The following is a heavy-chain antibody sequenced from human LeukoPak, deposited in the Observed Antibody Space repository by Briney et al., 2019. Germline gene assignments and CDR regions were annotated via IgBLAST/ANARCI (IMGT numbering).Heavy chain of an antibody. V-gene: IGHV4-39*07. Sequence: SETLSLTCTVSGGSISSSSYYWGWIRQPPGKGLEWIGSIYYSGSTYYNPSLKSRVTISVDTSKNQFSLKLSSVTAADTAVYYCARVAAAGTLGIIDYWGQGTLVTVSS. J-gene: IGHJ4*02. D-gene: IGHD6-13*01. CDR3: ARVAAAGTLGIIDY. CDR2: IYYSGST. CDR1: GGSISSSSYY.